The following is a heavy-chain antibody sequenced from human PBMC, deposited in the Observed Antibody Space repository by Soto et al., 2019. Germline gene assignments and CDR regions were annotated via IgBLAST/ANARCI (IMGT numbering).Heavy chain of an antibody. D-gene: IGHD6-19*01. V-gene: IGHV1-46*01. CDR1: GYTFTSYY. J-gene: IGHJ4*02. CDR3: ARVPFYSSSFLDQ. CDR2: INPIGCST. Sequence: GASVKVSCNASGYTFTSYYMHWVRHAPGQWLEWMGIINPIGCSTSDAQKFHGRVTMTRDTSTSTVYMELSSLRSEDTAVYYCARVPFYSSSFLDQWGQGTLVTVSS.